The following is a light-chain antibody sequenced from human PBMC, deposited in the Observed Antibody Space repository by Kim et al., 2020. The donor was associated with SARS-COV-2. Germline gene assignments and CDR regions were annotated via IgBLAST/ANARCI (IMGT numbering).Light chain of an antibody. V-gene: IGLV3-19*01. CDR3: KSQDSSGNVV. J-gene: IGLJ2*01. Sequence: SSELTQDPAVSVALGQTVRITCQGDSLRSYYASWYQQKPGQAPVLVIYGRNNRPSGIPDRFSGSTSGNTASLTITGAQAEDEADYYCKSQDSSGNVVFGGGTKLTVL. CDR2: GRN. CDR1: SLRSYY.